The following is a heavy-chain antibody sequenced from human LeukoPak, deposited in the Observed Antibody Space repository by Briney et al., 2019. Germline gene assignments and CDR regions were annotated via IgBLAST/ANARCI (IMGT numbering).Heavy chain of an antibody. J-gene: IGHJ3*02. V-gene: IGHV1-2*02. CDR2: IDPKTGVS. Sequence: ASVKLTCNSSAYAFTDYIFHWQREAPGQGLEWVADIDPKTGVSHSAQKFQGRVTMTRDTSINTVYMELSRLRSDDTAVYYCARGPATSAFDIWGQGTMVTVSS. CDR3: ARGPATSAFDI. CDR1: AYAFTDYI.